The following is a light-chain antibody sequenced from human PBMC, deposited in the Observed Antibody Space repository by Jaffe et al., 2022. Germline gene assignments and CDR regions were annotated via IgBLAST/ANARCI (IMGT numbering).Light chain of an antibody. J-gene: IGKJ1*01. CDR2: AAS. Sequence: DIQLTQSPSFLSASVGDRVTITCRASEDISSFLAWYQQKPEKAPKLLIFAASTLQSGVPLRFSGSGSGTDFTLTINSLQPEDFATYYCQQLNSYPRTFGQGTKVEIK. CDR1: EDISSF. CDR3: QQLNSYPRT. V-gene: IGKV1-9*01.